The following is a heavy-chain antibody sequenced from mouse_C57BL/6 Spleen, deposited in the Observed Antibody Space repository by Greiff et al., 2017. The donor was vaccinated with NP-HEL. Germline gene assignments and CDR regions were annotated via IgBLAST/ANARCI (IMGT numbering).Heavy chain of an antibody. CDR2: INPNNGGT. J-gene: IGHJ1*03. Sequence: VQLQHSGPELVKPGASVKIPCKASGYTFTDYNMDWVKQSHGKSLEWIGDINPNNGGTIYNQKFKGKATLTVDKSSSTAYMELRSLTSEDTAVYYCAREEIYGNYWYFDVWGTGTTVTVSS. CDR1: GYTFTDYN. CDR3: AREEIYGNYWYFDV. V-gene: IGHV1-18*01. D-gene: IGHD2-1*01.